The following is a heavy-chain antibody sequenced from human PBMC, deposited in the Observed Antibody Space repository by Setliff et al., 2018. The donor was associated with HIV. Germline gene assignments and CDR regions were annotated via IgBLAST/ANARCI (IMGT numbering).Heavy chain of an antibody. J-gene: IGHJ4*02. V-gene: IGHV4-34*01. CDR2: IQHSGRI. CDR3: ARGRFHRLHRPYSGSGSLGIQYFDY. Sequence: SETLSLTCGIYGGSFSGYCWSWIRQPPGKGLEWIGEIQHSGRINYNPSLRSRVTISVDTSKSQFSLRLNSVTATDTALYYCARGRFHRLHRPYSGSGSLGIQYFDYWGQGTLVTVSS. CDR1: GGSFSGYC. D-gene: IGHD3-10*01.